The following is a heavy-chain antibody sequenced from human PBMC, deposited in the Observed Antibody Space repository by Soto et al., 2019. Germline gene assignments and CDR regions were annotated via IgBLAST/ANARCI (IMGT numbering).Heavy chain of an antibody. V-gene: IGHV1-18*01. CDR2: IAAYNGNP. CDR1: GYSFTTYI. Sequence: QAQLVQSGAEVKKPGASVKVSCKASGYSFTTYIISWVRQTAGQGLEWMGWIAAYNGNPNYPQNLQGRGTMTIDPSTSTAYMGLTSLRSDDTAVYYCARIAAESDFAMDVWGQGTTVTVSS. D-gene: IGHD6-25*01. CDR3: ARIAAESDFAMDV. J-gene: IGHJ6*02.